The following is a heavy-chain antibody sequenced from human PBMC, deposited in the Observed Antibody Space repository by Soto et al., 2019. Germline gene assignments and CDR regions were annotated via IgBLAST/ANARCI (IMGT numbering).Heavy chain of an antibody. CDR2: IKQDGSEK. Sequence: EVQLVESGGGLVQPGGSLRLSCAASGFTFSSYWMSWVRQAPGKGLEWVANIKQDGSEKYYVDSVKGRFTISRDNAKNSLYLQMNSLRAEDTAVYYCARGRGCSTGCDKFDYWGQGTLVTVSS. CDR3: ARGRGCSTGCDKFDY. V-gene: IGHV3-7*01. D-gene: IGHD2-2*01. CDR1: GFTFSSYW. J-gene: IGHJ4*02.